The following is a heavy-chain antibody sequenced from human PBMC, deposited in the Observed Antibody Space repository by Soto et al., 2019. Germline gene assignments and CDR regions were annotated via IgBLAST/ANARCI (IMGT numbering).Heavy chain of an antibody. CDR3: AREAATRVFDY. Sequence: SETLSLTCTVSGGSIISYYCIFIRQPPGKGLEWIGYIYYSGSTNYNPSLKSRVTISVDTSKNQFSLKLSSVTAADTAVYYCAREAATRVFDYWGQGTLVTVSS. CDR2: IYYSGST. V-gene: IGHV4-59*01. J-gene: IGHJ4*02. CDR1: GGSIISYY. D-gene: IGHD6-13*01.